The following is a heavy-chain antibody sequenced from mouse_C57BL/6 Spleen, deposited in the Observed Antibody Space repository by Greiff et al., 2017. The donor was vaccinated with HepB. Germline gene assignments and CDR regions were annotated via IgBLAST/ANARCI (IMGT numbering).Heavy chain of an antibody. Sequence: VQLQQSGAELVKPGASVKLSCKASGYTFTSYWMHWVKQRPGQGLEWIGMIHPNSGSTNYNEKFKSKATLTVDKSSSTAYMQLSSLTSEDSAVYYCAVDYDYDVEAYWGQGTLVTVAA. CDR2: IHPNSGST. V-gene: IGHV1-64*01. J-gene: IGHJ3*01. CDR1: GYTFTSYW. CDR3: AVDYDYDVEAY. D-gene: IGHD2-4*01.